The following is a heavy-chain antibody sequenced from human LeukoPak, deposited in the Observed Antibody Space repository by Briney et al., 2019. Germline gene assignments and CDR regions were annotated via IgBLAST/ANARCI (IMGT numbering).Heavy chain of an antibody. D-gene: IGHD2-15*01. CDR1: GGSISSYY. CDR2: IYYSGST. J-gene: IGHJ3*02. V-gene: IGHV4-59*01. Sequence: PSETLSLTCTVSGGSISSYYWSWIRQPPGKGLEWIGYIYYSGSTNYNPSLKSRVTISVDTSKNQFSLKLSSVIAADTAVYYCARVNVVRAFDIWGQGTMVTVSS. CDR3: ARVNVVRAFDI.